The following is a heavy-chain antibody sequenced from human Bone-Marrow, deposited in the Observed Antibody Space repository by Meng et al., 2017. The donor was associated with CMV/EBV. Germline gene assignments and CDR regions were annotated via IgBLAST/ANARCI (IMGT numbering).Heavy chain of an antibody. J-gene: IGHJ4*02. CDR1: GFTFSSYA. D-gene: IGHD3-3*01. CDR3: ARDWQYDFWKQGY. CDR2: ISYDGSNK. Sequence: GESLKISCAASGFTFSSYAMHWVRQAPGKGMEWVAVISYDGSNKYYADSVKGRFTISRDNSKNTLYLQMNSVRAEDTAVYYWARDWQYDFWKQGYWGQGTLFTVSS. V-gene: IGHV3-30*04.